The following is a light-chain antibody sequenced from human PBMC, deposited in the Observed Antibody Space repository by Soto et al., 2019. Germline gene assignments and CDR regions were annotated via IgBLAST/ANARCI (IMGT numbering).Light chain of an antibody. V-gene: IGLV2-8*01. Sequence: QYALTQPPSASGSPGQSVTISCTGTSRDIGGYDFVSWYQQHPGKAPKLLIYDVIKRPSGVPDRFSGSTSGNTASLTVSGLQTDDEADYYCSSYGGSNNLLFGGGTKVTVL. CDR1: SRDIGGYDF. CDR3: SSYGGSNNLL. CDR2: DVI. J-gene: IGLJ2*01.